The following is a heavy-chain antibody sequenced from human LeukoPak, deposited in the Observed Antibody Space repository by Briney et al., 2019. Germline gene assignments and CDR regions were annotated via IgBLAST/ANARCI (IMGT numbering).Heavy chain of an antibody. V-gene: IGHV4-39*01. D-gene: IGHD1-26*01. J-gene: IGHJ4*02. CDR3: ARHFYGTGSYDGMDC. CDR2: IYYSGIT. Sequence: PSETLSLTCTVSSGSISSSSYYWGWIRQPPGKGLEWIGIIYYSGITYYNPSLKSRVTISGDTSKNQFSLKLTSVTAADTAVYYCARHFYGTGSYDGMDCWGQGSLVTVSS. CDR1: SGSISSSSYY.